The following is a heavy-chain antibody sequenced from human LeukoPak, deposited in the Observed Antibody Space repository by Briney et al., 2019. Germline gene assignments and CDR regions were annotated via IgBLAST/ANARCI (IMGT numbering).Heavy chain of an antibody. CDR3: AREDSSGNYDY. V-gene: IGHV3-66*01. CDR1: GFTVSSNY. Sequence: GGSLRLSCAASGFTVSSNYMSWVRQAPGKGLEWVSVIYSGGSTYYADSVKGRFTISRDNSKNTLYLQMNSLRAEDTAVYYCAREDSSGNYDYWGQGTLVTVSS. D-gene: IGHD3-22*01. J-gene: IGHJ4*02. CDR2: IYSGGST.